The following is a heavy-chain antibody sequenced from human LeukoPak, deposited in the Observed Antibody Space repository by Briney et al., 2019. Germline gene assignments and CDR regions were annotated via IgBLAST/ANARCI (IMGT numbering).Heavy chain of an antibody. CDR3: ARGGLGIGDFDI. CDR2: IWYDGSNK. J-gene: IGHJ3*02. CDR1: GFTFSSYG. Sequence: QAGGSLRLSCAASGFTFSSYGMHWVRQAPGKGLEWVAVIWYDGSNKYYADSVKGRFTISRDNSKNTLYLQMNSLRAEDTAVYYCARGGLGIGDFDIWGQGTMVTVSS. V-gene: IGHV3-33*01. D-gene: IGHD7-27*01.